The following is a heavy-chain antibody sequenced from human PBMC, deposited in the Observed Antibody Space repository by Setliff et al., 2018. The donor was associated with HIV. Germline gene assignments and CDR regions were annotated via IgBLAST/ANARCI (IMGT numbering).Heavy chain of an antibody. V-gene: IGHV4-38-2*02. D-gene: IGHD2-15*01. CDR2: IYHTGKT. Sequence: SETLSLTCTVSNDSINYQYWAWIRQPPGKGLEWIGTIYHTGKTYYNSSLNSRVTIAVDTSKDQFSLNLSTVTAADTAVYYCGRVAGYCAPSRCYGYNAFDIWGPGTMVTVSS. CDR3: GRVAGYCAPSRCYGYNAFDI. CDR1: NDSINYQY. J-gene: IGHJ3*02.